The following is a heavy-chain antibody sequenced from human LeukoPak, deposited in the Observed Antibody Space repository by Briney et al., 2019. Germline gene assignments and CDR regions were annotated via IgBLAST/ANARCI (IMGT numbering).Heavy chain of an antibody. V-gene: IGHV3-13*04. J-gene: IGHJ4*02. D-gene: IGHD3-10*01. CDR2: IGTAGDT. Sequence: PGGSLRLSCAASGFTFSSYDMHWVRQATRKGLEWVSAIGTAGDTYYPGSVKGRFTISRENAKNSLYLQMNSLRAGDTAVYYCARVVRVGLVRGVIFDYWGQGTLVTVSS. CDR1: GFTFSSYD. CDR3: ARVVRVGLVRGVIFDY.